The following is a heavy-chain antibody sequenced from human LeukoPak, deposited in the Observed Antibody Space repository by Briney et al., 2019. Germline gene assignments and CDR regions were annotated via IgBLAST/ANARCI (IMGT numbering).Heavy chain of an antibody. CDR1: GFTFSSYS. D-gene: IGHD2-2*01. V-gene: IGHV3-48*01. CDR2: ISRSSSTI. J-gene: IGHJ6*03. Sequence: VALGGSLRLSCAASGFTFSSYSMNWVRQAPGKGLEWVSYISRSSSTIYYADSVKGRFTISRDNAKNSLYLQMNSLRAEDTAVYYCARAHPNCSSTSCPLRYYYYYMDVWGKGTTVTVSS. CDR3: ARAHPNCSSTSCPLRYYYYYMDV.